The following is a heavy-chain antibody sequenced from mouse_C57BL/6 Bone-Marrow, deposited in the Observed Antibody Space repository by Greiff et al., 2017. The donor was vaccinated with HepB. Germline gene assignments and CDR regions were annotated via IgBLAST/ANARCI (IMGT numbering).Heavy chain of an antibody. D-gene: IGHD1-1*01. Sequence: EVKLVESGGGLVQSGRSLRLSCAPSGFTFSDFYMEWVRQAPGKGLEWIAASRNKANDYTTEYSASVKGRFIVSRDTSQSILYLQMNALRAEDTAIYYCARDAKYYYGSSSYAMDYWGQGTSVTVSS. CDR2: SRNKANDYTT. CDR1: GFTFSDFY. J-gene: IGHJ4*01. CDR3: ARDAKYYYGSSSYAMDY. V-gene: IGHV7-1*01.